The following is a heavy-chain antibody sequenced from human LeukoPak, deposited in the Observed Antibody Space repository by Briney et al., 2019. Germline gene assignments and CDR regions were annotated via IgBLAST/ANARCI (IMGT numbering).Heavy chain of an antibody. CDR1: GFTFGSYD. CDR2: IWYDGSNK. Sequence: GRSLRLSCAASGFTFGSYDMHWVRQAAGKGLEWVAVIWYDGSNKYYADSVKGRFTIARDISKHTLYLQMNSLRAEDTGVYYCARHKDWTFDYWGQGTLVTVSS. D-gene: IGHD3/OR15-3a*01. CDR3: ARHKDWTFDY. V-gene: IGHV3-33*01. J-gene: IGHJ4*02.